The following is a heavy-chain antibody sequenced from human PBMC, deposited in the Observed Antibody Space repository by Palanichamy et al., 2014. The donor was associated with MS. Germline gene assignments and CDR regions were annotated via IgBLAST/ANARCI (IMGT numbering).Heavy chain of an antibody. CDR2: VHYNGNT. CDR3: ARSSGHYRLDL. D-gene: IGHD4-11*01. V-gene: IGHV4-59*01. J-gene: IGHJ5*02. CDR1: GGSTSVNY. Sequence: QLQESGPGLVKPSETLSLTCTVFGGSTSVNYWSWVRQPPGKGLEWIAFVHYNGNTKYNPSLKSRVTISVDKSKTQVSLRLTAVTAADTAVYYCARSSGHYRLDLWGQGTLVTVSS.